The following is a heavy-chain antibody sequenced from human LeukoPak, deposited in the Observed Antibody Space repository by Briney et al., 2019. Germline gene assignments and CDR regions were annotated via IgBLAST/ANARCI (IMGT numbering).Heavy chain of an antibody. V-gene: IGHV4-59*01. Sequence: SETLSLTCTVSGGSISSYYWSWIRQPPGKGLEWIGYIYYSGSTNYNPSLKSQVTISVDTSKNQFSLKLSSVTAADTAVYYCARVSSVTTRTQFDYWGQGTLVTVSS. CDR3: ARVSSVTTRTQFDY. D-gene: IGHD4-11*01. J-gene: IGHJ4*02. CDR1: GGSISSYY. CDR2: IYYSGST.